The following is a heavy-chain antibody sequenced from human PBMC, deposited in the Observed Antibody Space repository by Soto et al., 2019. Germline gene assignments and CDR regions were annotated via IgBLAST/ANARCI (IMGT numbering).Heavy chain of an antibody. CDR3: ARDVGCSSTSWYWRAFDP. V-gene: IGHV6-1*01. D-gene: IGHD2-2*01. J-gene: IGHJ5*02. CDR2: TYYRSKWYN. CDR1: GDSVSSNSAA. Sequence: SQTLSLTCAISGDSVSSNSAAWNWIRQSPSRGLEWLGRTYYRSKWYNDYAVSVKSRITINPDTSKNQFSLQLNSVTPEDTAVYCCARDVGCSSTSWYWRAFDPWGEGTLLT.